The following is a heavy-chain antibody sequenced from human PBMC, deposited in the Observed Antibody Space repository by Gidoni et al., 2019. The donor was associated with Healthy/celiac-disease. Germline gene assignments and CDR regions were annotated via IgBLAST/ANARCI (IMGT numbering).Heavy chain of an antibody. CDR1: GFLFRSYA. Sequence: EVQLLESGGGLVQLGGSLRPSCAALGFLFRSYAMSWVRQAPGKGLEWVSANSGSGGSTYYSDSVKGRFTISRDNSKNTLYLQMNSLRAEDTAVYYCAKGYSYGHRGAFDIWGQGTMVTVPS. CDR2: NSGSGGST. D-gene: IGHD5-18*01. V-gene: IGHV3-23*01. CDR3: AKGYSYGHRGAFDI. J-gene: IGHJ3*02.